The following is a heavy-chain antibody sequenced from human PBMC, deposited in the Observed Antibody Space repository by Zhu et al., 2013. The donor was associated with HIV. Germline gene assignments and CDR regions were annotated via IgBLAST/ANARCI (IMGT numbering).Heavy chain of an antibody. CDR3: ARESINGGYDPRLHYYYGMDV. CDR2: IIPIFGTA. Sequence: QVQLVQSGAEVKKPGSSVKVSCKASGGTFSSYAISWVRQAPGQGLEWMGGIIPIFGTANYAQKFQGRVTITADKSTSTASMELSSLRSDDTAVYYCARESINGGYDPRLHYYYGMDVWGQGTTVTVSS. CDR1: GGTFSSYA. J-gene: IGHJ6*02. V-gene: IGHV1-69*06. D-gene: IGHD5-12*01.